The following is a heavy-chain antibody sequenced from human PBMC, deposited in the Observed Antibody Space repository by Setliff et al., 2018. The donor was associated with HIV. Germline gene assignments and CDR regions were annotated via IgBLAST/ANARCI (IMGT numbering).Heavy chain of an antibody. D-gene: IGHD5-18*01. CDR1: GGSFSGYY. V-gene: IGHV4-34*01. Sequence: SETLSLTCAVYGGSFSGYYWSWIRQPPGKGLEWIGEINHSGSTNYNPSLKSRVTISVDTSKNQFSLKLSSVTAADTAVYYCARVLGVGGMVTDYYYMDVWGKGTTVTVSS. CDR2: INHSGST. CDR3: ARVLGVGGMVTDYYYMDV. J-gene: IGHJ6*03.